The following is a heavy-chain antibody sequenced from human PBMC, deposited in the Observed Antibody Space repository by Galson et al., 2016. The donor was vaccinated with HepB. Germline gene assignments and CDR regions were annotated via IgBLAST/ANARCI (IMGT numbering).Heavy chain of an antibody. V-gene: IGHV3-23*01. CDR1: GFSVNTYA. Sequence: SLRLSCAASGFSVNTYAVNWVRQAPGKGLEWVSTICGSGNTTYYADSVKGRFTLSRANSKNTLFLQMSSLRAEDTAVYYCAKDAVAYCGRGCYFDYWGQGTLVTVSS. CDR2: ICGSGNTT. J-gene: IGHJ4*02. CDR3: AKDAVAYCGRGCYFDY. D-gene: IGHD2-21*02.